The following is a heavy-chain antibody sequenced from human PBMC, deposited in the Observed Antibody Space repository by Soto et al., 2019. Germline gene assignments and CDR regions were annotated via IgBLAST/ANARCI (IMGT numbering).Heavy chain of an antibody. D-gene: IGHD6-6*01. J-gene: IGHJ4*02. CDR3: AVSIAARYFDY. CDR2: IYYSGST. CDR1: GGSISSGDYY. V-gene: IGHV4-30-4*01. Sequence: QVQLQESGPGLVKPSQTLSLTCTVSGGSISSGDYYWSWIRQPPGKGLEWIGYIYYSGSTYYNPSXKXXVTISVDASQNQFSLKLSSVTAADTALYYCAVSIAARYFDYWGQGTLVTVSS.